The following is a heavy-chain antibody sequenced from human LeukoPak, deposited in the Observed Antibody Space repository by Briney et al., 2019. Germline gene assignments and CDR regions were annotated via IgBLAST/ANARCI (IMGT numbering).Heavy chain of an antibody. D-gene: IGHD6-19*01. CDR1: GYTFTSYN. CDR3: ARGTPRGWYGTAY. J-gene: IGHJ4*02. CDR2: MNPNSGNT. V-gene: IGHV1-8*01. Sequence: GASVKVSCKASGYTFTSYNIKWVRQAAGQGLEWMGWMNPNSGNTGYAQKFQGRVTMTRNTSISTAYMELSSLRSEDTAVYYCARGTPRGWYGTAYWGQGTLLTVSP.